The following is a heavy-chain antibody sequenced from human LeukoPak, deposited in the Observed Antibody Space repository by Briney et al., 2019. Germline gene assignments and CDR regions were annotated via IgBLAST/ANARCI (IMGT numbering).Heavy chain of an antibody. CDR2: VNESGGT. CDR1: IDSFSNYH. J-gene: IGHJ5*02. Sequence: PSETLSLTCAVYIDSFSNYHWNWIRQTPAKGMEWIGEVNESGGTNISPSLKSRITISVDTSKNQFSLKLSSVTAADTAVYYCARGPRFGWFDPWGQGTLVTVSS. CDR3: ARGPRFGWFDP. V-gene: IGHV4-34*01. D-gene: IGHD3-3*01.